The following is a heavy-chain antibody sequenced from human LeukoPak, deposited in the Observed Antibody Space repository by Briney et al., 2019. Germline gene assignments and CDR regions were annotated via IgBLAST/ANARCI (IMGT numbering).Heavy chain of an antibody. J-gene: IGHJ4*02. D-gene: IGHD2-8*01. Sequence: SETLSLTCAVSGGSISSADYSWSWIRQPPGKGLEWIGYIYYSGSTYYNPSLKSRVTISVDRSKNQFSLKLSSVTAADTAVYYCARGDCTDGVCFLFDYWGQGTLVTVSS. CDR1: GGSISSADYS. V-gene: IGHV4-30-2*01. CDR3: ARGDCTDGVCFLFDY. CDR2: IYYSGST.